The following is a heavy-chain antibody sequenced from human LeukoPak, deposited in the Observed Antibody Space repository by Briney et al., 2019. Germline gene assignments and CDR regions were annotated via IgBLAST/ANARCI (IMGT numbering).Heavy chain of an antibody. D-gene: IGHD6-13*01. CDR2: ISSSSSYI. CDR1: GFTFSSYS. V-gene: IGHV3-21*04. J-gene: IGHJ4*02. CDR3: ATSAHSGYSRSWVDY. Sequence: GGSLRLSCAASGFTFSSYSMNWVRQAPGKGLEWVSSISSSSSYIYYADSVKGRFTISADKSISTAYLQWSSLKASDTAMYYCATSAHSGYSRSWVDYWGQGTLVTVSS.